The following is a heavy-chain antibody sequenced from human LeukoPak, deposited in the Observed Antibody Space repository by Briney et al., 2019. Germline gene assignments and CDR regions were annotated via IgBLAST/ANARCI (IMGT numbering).Heavy chain of an antibody. D-gene: IGHD3-3*01. CDR2: ISYDGSNK. CDR1: GFTFSSYA. CDR3: ARARNRFLEWLFDAFDI. V-gene: IGHV3-30-3*01. J-gene: IGHJ3*02. Sequence: GGSLRLSCAASGFTFSSYAMPWVRQAPGKGLEWVAVISYDGSNKYYADSVKGRFTISRDNSKNTLYLQMNSLRAEDTAVYYCARARNRFLEWLFDAFDIWGQGTMVTVSS.